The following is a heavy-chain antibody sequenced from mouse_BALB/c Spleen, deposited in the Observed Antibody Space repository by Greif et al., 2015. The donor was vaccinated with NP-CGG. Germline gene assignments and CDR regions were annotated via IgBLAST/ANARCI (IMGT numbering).Heavy chain of an antibody. CDR1: GYSITSGYY. D-gene: IGHD1-1*01. V-gene: IGHV3-6*02. CDR3: ARDDYGSSYSFAY. CDR2: ISYDGSN. J-gene: IGHJ3*01. Sequence: EVKLMESGPGLVKPSQSLSLTCSVTGYSITSGYYWNWIRQFPGNKLEWMGYISYDGSNNYNPSLKNRISITRDTSKNQFFLKLNSVTTEDTATYCCARDDYGSSYSFAYWGQGTLVTVSA.